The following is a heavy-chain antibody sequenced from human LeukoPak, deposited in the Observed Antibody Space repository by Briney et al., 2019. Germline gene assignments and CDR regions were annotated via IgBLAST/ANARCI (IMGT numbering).Heavy chain of an antibody. D-gene: IGHD3-16*01. V-gene: IGHV3-33*01. Sequence: GGSLRLSCAASGFTFSSYGMHWVRQAPGKGLEWVAVIWYDGSNKYYADSVKGRFTISRDNSKNTLYLQMNSLRAEDTAVYYCARDPGDPPYLDYWGQGTLVTVSS. CDR2: IWYDGSNK. CDR1: GFTFSSYG. J-gene: IGHJ4*02. CDR3: ARDPGDPPYLDY.